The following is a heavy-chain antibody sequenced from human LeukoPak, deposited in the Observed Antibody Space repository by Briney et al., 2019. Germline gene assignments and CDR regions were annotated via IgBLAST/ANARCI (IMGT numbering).Heavy chain of an antibody. J-gene: IGHJ4*02. D-gene: IGHD3-10*01. Sequence: SGPTLVDPTQTLTLTCTFSGFSLSTTGVGVGWIRQPPGKALEWLAHVYWDDDKRYSPSLKTRLTITKDTSKNQVVLTMTNMDPVDTATYFCARPYFFGSGLYFDYWGQGSLVTVSS. CDR2: VYWDDDK. CDR3: ARPYFFGSGLYFDY. CDR1: GFSLSTTGVG. V-gene: IGHV2-5*02.